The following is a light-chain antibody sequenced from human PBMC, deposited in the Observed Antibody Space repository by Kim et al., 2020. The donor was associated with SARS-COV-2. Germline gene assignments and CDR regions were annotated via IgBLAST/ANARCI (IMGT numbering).Light chain of an antibody. Sequence: GQSVTISCTGTSSDVGDYNYVSWYQQHPSKAPKLMIYDVTKRPSGVPDRCSGSKSGSTASLTISGLQTEEEADYFCCSYAGDYTWVFGGVTKLTVL. CDR3: CSYAGDYTWV. V-gene: IGLV2-11*03. CDR1: SSDVGDYNY. CDR2: DVT. J-gene: IGLJ3*02.